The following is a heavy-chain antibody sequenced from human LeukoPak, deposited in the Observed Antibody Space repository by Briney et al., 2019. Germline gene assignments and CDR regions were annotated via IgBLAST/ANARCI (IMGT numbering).Heavy chain of an antibody. Sequence: ASVKVSCKASGYTFTGYYMHWVRQAPGQGLEWMGWINTNTGNPTYAQGFTGRFVFSLDTSVSTAYLQISSLKAEDTAVYYCARGWNALEYWGQGTLVTVSS. CDR3: ARGWNALEY. CDR1: GYTFTGYY. D-gene: IGHD1-1*01. J-gene: IGHJ4*02. CDR2: INTNTGNP. V-gene: IGHV7-4-1*02.